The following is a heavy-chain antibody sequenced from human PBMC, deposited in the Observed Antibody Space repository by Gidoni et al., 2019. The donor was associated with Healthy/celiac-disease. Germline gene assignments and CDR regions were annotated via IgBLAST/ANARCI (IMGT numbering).Heavy chain of an antibody. CDR2: IYYSGST. CDR3: ARGSEYQLLFDY. V-gene: IGHV4-30-4*01. Sequence: QVQLQEPGPGLVSHSQTLSLTCPVAGGTISSGDYYCSWNRQPPGKGLEWIGYIYYSGSTYYNPSLKSRVTISVDTSKNQFSLKLSSVTAADTAVYYCARGSEYQLLFDYWGQGTLVTVSS. CDR1: GGTISSGDYY. D-gene: IGHD2-2*01. J-gene: IGHJ4*02.